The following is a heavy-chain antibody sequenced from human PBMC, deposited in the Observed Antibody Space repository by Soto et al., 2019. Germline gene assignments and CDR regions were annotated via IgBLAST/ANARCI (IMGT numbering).Heavy chain of an antibody. V-gene: IGHV4-59*01. Sequence: PSETLSLTCTVSGGSISSYYWSWIRPPPGKGLEWIGYIYYSGSTNYNPSLKSRVTISVDTSKNQFSLKLSSVTAADTAVYYCARDLLAYCGGDCSDDAFDIWGQGKMVTVSS. CDR1: GGSISSYY. CDR2: IYYSGST. D-gene: IGHD2-21*02. CDR3: ARDLLAYCGGDCSDDAFDI. J-gene: IGHJ3*02.